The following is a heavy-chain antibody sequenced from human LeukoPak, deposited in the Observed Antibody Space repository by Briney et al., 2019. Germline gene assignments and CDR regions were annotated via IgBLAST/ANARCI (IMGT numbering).Heavy chain of an antibody. J-gene: IGHJ6*03. CDR3: ASDHVGYAYYMVV. CDR1: GFTFSSYE. D-gene: IGHD5-12*01. V-gene: IGHV3-48*03. Sequence: GGSLRLSCVTSGFTFSSYEINWVRQAPGKGLEWISYISSSGSTIYYADSVKGRLTISRDNAQNSLYLPMNSLGAEDTAVYYCASDHVGYAYYMVVWGRGTTVTVPS. CDR2: ISSSGSTI.